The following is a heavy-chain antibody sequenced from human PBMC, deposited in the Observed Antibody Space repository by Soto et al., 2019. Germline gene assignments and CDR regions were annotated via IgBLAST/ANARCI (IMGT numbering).Heavy chain of an antibody. CDR1: GGSISSYY. D-gene: IGHD6-19*01. CDR3: ARHAGYSSGWNAFDI. V-gene: IGHV4-59*08. Sequence: QVQLQESGPGLVKPSETLSLTCTVSGGSISSYYWSWIRQPPGKGLEWIGYIYYSGSTNYNPSLKRRGTISVDTSKNQFSLKLSSVTAADTAVYYCARHAGYSSGWNAFDIWGQGTMVTVSS. J-gene: IGHJ3*02. CDR2: IYYSGST.